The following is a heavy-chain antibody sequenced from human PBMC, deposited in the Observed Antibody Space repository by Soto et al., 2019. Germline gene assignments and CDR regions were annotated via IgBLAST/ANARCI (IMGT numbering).Heavy chain of an antibody. CDR2: ISYDGSNQ. J-gene: IGHJ5*02. CDR1: GFTFNIYG. V-gene: IGHV3-30*03. CDR3: ARNVLRGYCSSSSCPFDP. Sequence: GGSLRLSCAASGFTFNIYGMHWVRQAPDKGLEWVALISYDGSNQYYADSVKGRFTISRDNSKNTLYLQMSSLRAEDTAVYYCARNVLRGYCSSSSCPFDPWGQGTLVTVSS. D-gene: IGHD2-2*01.